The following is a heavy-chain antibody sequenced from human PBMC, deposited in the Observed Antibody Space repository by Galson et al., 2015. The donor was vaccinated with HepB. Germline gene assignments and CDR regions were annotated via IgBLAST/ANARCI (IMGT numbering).Heavy chain of an antibody. D-gene: IGHD6-19*01. J-gene: IGHJ4*02. CDR3: TTPFLIAVAGLIDY. Sequence: SLRLSCAASGFTFSNAWMSWVRQAPGKGLEWVGRIKSKTDGGTTDYAAPVKGRFTISRDDSKNTLYLQMNSLKTEDTAVYYCTTPFLIAVAGLIDYWGQGTLVTVSS. V-gene: IGHV3-15*01. CDR2: IKSKTDGGTT. CDR1: GFTFSNAW.